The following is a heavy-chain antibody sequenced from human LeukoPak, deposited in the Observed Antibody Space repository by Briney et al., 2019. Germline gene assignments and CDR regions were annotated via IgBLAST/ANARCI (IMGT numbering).Heavy chain of an antibody. Sequence: SETLSLTCTVSGGSISSYYWSWIRQPPGKGLEWIGDIYYSGSTNYNPSFKSRVTISVDTSKNQFSLKLTSVTAADTAVYYCARVSRDSYKTVGYWGQGTLVTVSS. D-gene: IGHD5-24*01. J-gene: IGHJ4*02. CDR3: ARVSRDSYKTVGY. V-gene: IGHV4-59*01. CDR1: GGSISSYY. CDR2: IYYSGST.